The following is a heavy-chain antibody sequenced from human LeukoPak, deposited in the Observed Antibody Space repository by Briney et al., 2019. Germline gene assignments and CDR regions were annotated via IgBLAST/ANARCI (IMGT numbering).Heavy chain of an antibody. V-gene: IGHV3-74*01. J-gene: IGHJ4*02. CDR2: INSDGSSI. CDR3: ARVGATMHY. D-gene: IGHD1-26*01. CDR1: GFSFSSYC. Sequence: GGSLRLSCVASGFSFSSYCMHWVRQAPGKGLVWVSRINSDGSSISYADSVKGRFTISRDNARNTLYLQLNSLRAEDTAVYYFARVGATMHYWGQGTLVTVSS.